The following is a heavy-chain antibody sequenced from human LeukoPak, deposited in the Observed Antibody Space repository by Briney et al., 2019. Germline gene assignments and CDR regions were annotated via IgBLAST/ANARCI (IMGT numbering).Heavy chain of an antibody. CDR1: GGSFSGYY. Sequence: SETLSLTCAVYGGSFSGYYWSWIRQPPGKGLEWIGEINHSGSTNYNPSLKSRVTISVDTSKNQFSLKLSSVTAADTAVYYCARGLPGDYWGQGTLVTVSS. CDR2: INHSGST. J-gene: IGHJ4*02. D-gene: IGHD1-26*01. V-gene: IGHV4-34*01. CDR3: ARGLPGDY.